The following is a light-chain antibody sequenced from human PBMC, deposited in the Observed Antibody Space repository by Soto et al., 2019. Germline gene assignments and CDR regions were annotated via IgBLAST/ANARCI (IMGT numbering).Light chain of an antibody. CDR3: QQYDRSPST. Sequence: EIVLTQSPGTLSLSPGDTATLSCRASQSVYSTYLAWYQHKVGQAPRLLIYGSSTRATGIPDRFSGSGSGTDYTLTIRRLEPEDFAVYYCQQYDRSPSTFGQGSK. CDR2: GSS. J-gene: IGKJ1*01. V-gene: IGKV3-20*01. CDR1: QSVYSTY.